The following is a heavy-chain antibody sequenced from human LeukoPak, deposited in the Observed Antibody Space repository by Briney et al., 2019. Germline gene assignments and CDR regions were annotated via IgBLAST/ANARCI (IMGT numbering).Heavy chain of an antibody. CDR3: ARGVKTTVTNYYFDY. D-gene: IGHD4-17*01. CDR2: IYYSGST. CDR1: GCSISSYY. Sequence: NPSETLSLTCTVAGCSISSYYWSWIRQPPGKGLEWVGYIYYSGSTNYNPSLKSRVTISVDTSKNQFSLKLSSVTAADTAVYYCARGVKTTVTNYYFDYWGQGTLVTVSS. V-gene: IGHV4-59*01. J-gene: IGHJ4*02.